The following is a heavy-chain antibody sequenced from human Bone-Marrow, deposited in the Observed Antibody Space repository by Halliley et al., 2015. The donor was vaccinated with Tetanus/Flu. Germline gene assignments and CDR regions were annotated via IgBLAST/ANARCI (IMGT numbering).Heavy chain of an antibody. V-gene: IGHV3-7*01. J-gene: IGHJ4*02. CDR1: GFTFSNSW. Sequence: SLRLSCAASGFTFSNSWMNWVRQAPGKGLEWVANIKQNGTAKYYLESVKGRFTVSRDNAKNSLSLQMNSLRAEDTAVYYCARALESWGQGPLVSVSS. CDR3: ARALES. CDR2: IKQNGTAK. D-gene: IGHD3-3*01.